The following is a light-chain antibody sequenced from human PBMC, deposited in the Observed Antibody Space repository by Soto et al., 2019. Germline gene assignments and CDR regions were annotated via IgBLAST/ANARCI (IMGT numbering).Light chain of an antibody. Sequence: EVGLTQSPATLSLSPGERATLSCWASQSVSNYFVWYQQKPGQAPRLLIYDASKRATGIPARFSGSGSGTDFTLTISSLEPEDFAVYYCQQRSIWPWTFGQGTKVDIK. V-gene: IGKV3-11*01. CDR3: QQRSIWPWT. CDR2: DAS. J-gene: IGKJ1*01. CDR1: QSVSNY.